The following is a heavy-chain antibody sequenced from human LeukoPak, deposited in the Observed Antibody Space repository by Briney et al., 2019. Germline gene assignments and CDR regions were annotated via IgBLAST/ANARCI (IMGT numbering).Heavy chain of an antibody. Sequence: SETLSLTCTVSGGSISSSSHYWGWIRQPPGKGLEWIGSIYYSGSTNYNPSLKSRVTISVDTSKNQFSLKLSSVTAADTAVYYCARRNYYYDSSGYYDYFDYWGQGTLVTVSS. CDR3: ARRNYYYDSSGYYDYFDY. CDR2: IYYSGST. J-gene: IGHJ4*02. CDR1: GGSISSSSHY. D-gene: IGHD3-22*01. V-gene: IGHV4-39*07.